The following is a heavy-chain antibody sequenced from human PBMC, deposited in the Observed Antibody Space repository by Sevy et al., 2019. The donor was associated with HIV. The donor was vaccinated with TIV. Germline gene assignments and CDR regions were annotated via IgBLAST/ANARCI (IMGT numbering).Heavy chain of an antibody. CDR2: ISGSGGST. J-gene: IGHJ4*02. V-gene: IGHV3-23*01. Sequence: GGYLRLSCAASGFTFSSYAMSWVRQAPGKGLEWVSAISGSGGSTYYADSVKGRFTISRDNSKNTLYLQMNSLRAEDTAVYYCAKDYRPYYDFFRHWGQGTLVTVSS. D-gene: IGHD3-3*01. CDR1: GFTFSSYA. CDR3: AKDYRPYYDFFRH.